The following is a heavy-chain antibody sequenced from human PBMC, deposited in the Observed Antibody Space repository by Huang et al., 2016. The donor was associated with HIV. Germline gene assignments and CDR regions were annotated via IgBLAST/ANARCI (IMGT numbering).Heavy chain of an antibody. V-gene: IGHV1-18*04. D-gene: IGHD2-2*01. J-gene: IGHJ4*02. CDR3: ATDYYANFDY. Sequence: QVQLMQSGPEVKKPGASVRVSCKASGYSFTTYGLNWVRQAPGHGLEWMGWVSPYNTKTDYAEKFQGRVTMTSDTSTPTAYMDLRSLRSDDTAIYYCATDYYANFDYWGQGTLVTISS. CDR1: GYSFTTYG. CDR2: VSPYNTKT.